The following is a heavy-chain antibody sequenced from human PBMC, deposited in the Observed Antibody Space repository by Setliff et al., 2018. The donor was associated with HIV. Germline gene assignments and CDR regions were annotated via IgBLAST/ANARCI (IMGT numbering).Heavy chain of an antibody. Sequence: SETLSLTCTVSGGSISSHYWSWIRQPAGKGLEWIGHIYTSGSTNYNPSLKSRVTISVDTSTNQFSLKLSSVTAADTAVYYCARGRRSSGWYVYHWGQGTLVTVSS. CDR1: GGSISSHY. V-gene: IGHV4-4*07. J-gene: IGHJ4*02. D-gene: IGHD6-19*01. CDR2: IYTSGST. CDR3: ARGRRSSGWYVYH.